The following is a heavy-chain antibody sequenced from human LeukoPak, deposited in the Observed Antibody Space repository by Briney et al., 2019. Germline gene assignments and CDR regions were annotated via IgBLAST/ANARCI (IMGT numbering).Heavy chain of an antibody. CDR2: ISHCSGSI. J-gene: IGHJ5*02. V-gene: IGHV3-21*01. CDR3: ARDLQIVVGAAARGRGPFDP. CDR1: GFTFSSYN. D-gene: IGHD2-2*01. Sequence: GGSLRLSCAASGFTFSSYNMNWLRQAPGKGLEWVSSISHCSGSIYYADSVKGRFAISRDNAKNSLYLQMNSLRAEDTAVYYCARDLQIVVGAAARGRGPFDPWGQGTLVTVSS.